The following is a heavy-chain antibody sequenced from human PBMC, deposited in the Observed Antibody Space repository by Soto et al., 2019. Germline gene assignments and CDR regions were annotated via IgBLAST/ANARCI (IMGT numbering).Heavy chain of an antibody. V-gene: IGHV1-3*01. J-gene: IGHJ6*02. CDR3: ARGKGMEENYYYYGLDI. CDR1: GYTFTTHA. D-gene: IGHD1-1*01. Sequence: ASVKVSCKASGYTFTTHAMHWVRQAPGQSLEWMGWINGGTGQTKHSQRFQGRVNITRDTSASTAYMELSSLRSEDTAVYYCARGKGMEENYYYYGLDIWGQGTTVTV. CDR2: INGGTGQT.